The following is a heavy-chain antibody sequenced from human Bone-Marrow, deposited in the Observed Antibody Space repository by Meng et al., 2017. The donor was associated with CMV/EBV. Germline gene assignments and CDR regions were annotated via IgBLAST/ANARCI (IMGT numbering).Heavy chain of an antibody. CDR3: AREVVTPGGQIY. D-gene: IGHD4-23*01. J-gene: IGHJ4*02. CDR1: GGSISSYY. Sequence: SETLSLTCTVSGGSISSYYWSWIRQPPGKGLEWIGYIYYSGSTNYNPSLKSRVTISVDTSKTQFSLRLSSVTAADTAVYYCAREVVTPGGQIYWGQGTRVTVSS. CDR2: IYYSGST. V-gene: IGHV4-59*01.